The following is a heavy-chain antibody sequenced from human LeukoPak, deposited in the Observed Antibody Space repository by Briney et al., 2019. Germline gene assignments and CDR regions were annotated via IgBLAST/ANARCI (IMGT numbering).Heavy chain of an antibody. CDR1: GYTFTKYG. J-gene: IGHJ4*02. Sequence: ASVKVSCKASGYTFTKYGISWVRQAPGQGLEWMGWINTMNGNTNYARKFQGRVTVTIDTSTSTAYMELRSLRYDDTAVYYCARALGDEAYWGQGTLVTVSS. D-gene: IGHD3-16*01. CDR2: INTMNGNT. V-gene: IGHV1-18*04. CDR3: ARALGDEAY.